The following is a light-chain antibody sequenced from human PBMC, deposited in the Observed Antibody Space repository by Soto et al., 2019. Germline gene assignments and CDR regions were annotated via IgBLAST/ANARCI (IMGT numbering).Light chain of an antibody. CDR1: QSISSNY. CDR2: GAS. Sequence: EIVLTQSPGTLSLSPVERATLSCRASQSISSNYLAWYQQKPGQAPRLLIYGASSRATGIPDRFSGSGSGTDFTLTISRLEPEDFAVYYCQRYSSSPTWTFGQGTKVEVK. J-gene: IGKJ1*01. CDR3: QRYSSSPTWT. V-gene: IGKV3-20*01.